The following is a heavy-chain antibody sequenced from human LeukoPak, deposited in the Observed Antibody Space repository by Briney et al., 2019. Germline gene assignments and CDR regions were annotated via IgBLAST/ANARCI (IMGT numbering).Heavy chain of an antibody. V-gene: IGHV4-61*02. CDR1: GGSISSGSYY. Sequence: PSETLSLTCTVSGGSISSGSYYWSWIRQPAGKGLEWIGRIYTSGTTNYNPSLKSRVTISVDTSKNQFSLKLSSVTAADTAVCYCARGGFWSGYLDYWGQGTLVTVSS. D-gene: IGHD3-3*01. CDR2: IYTSGTT. CDR3: ARGGFWSGYLDY. J-gene: IGHJ4*02.